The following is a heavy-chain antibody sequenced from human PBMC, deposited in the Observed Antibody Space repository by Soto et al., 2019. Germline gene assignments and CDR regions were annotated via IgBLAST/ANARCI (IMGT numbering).Heavy chain of an antibody. Sequence: PGGSLRLSCAASGFTFSSYAMSWVRQAPGKGLEWVSAISGSGGSTYYADPVKGRFTISRDNSKNTLYLQMNSLRAEDTAVYYCAKEPDYYDSSGYYYDYWGQGTLVTVSS. D-gene: IGHD3-22*01. CDR1: GFTFSSYA. CDR2: ISGSGGST. J-gene: IGHJ4*02. V-gene: IGHV3-23*01. CDR3: AKEPDYYDSSGYYYDY.